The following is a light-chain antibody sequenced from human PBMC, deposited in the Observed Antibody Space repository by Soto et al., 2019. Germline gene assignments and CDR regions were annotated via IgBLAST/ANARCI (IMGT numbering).Light chain of an antibody. CDR2: YDS. J-gene: IGLJ1*01. V-gene: IGLV3-21*04. CDR1: NIGDKL. CDR3: QVWDSNSDLYV. Sequence: SYELTQPPSVSVAPGKTARITCGGNNIGDKLVHWYQQKPGQAPVLVIYYDSDRPSGISERFSGSNSGNTATLTISSVDAGDEADYYCQVWDSNSDLYVFGSGTKLTVL.